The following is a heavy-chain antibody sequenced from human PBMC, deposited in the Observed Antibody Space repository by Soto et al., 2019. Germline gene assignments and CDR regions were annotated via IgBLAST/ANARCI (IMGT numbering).Heavy chain of an antibody. CDR3: ARGGHDFWSGPFDY. CDR1: GGSISTYY. J-gene: IGHJ4*02. V-gene: IGHV4-4*07. CDR2: IDASGST. D-gene: IGHD3-3*01. Sequence: QGHLQESGPGLVRPSETLSLTCSVSGGSISTYYCNWIRQPAGKGLEWIGRIDASGSTTYNPSLKSRVTMSVDTSKNQFSLKLSSVTAADTALYYCARGGHDFWSGPFDYWGQGTPVNVTS.